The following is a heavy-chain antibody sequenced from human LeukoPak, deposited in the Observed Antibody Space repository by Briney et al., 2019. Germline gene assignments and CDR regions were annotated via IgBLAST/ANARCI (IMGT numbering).Heavy chain of an antibody. D-gene: IGHD6-19*01. Sequence: SVKVSCQASGGTFSSYTISWVRQAPGQGLEWMGKIIPILGIANYAQKFQGRVTITADKSTSTAYMELSSLRSEDTAVYYCATRYSSGWYYSDYWGQGTLVTVSS. V-gene: IGHV1-69*02. CDR3: ATRYSSGWYYSDY. CDR2: IIPILGIA. J-gene: IGHJ4*02. CDR1: GGTFSSYT.